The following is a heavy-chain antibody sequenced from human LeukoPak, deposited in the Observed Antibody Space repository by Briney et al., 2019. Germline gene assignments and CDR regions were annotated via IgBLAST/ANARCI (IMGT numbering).Heavy chain of an antibody. CDR3: ARVCREYYFDY. CDR2: IYYSGST. CDR1: GGSISSYN. Sequence: PSETLSLTCTVSGGSISSYNWSWIRQPPGKGLEWIGYIYYSGSTNYNPSLKSRVTISVDTSKNQFSLKLSSVTAADTAVYYCARVCREYYFDYWGQGTLVTVSS. D-gene: IGHD3-10*01. V-gene: IGHV4-59*01. J-gene: IGHJ4*02.